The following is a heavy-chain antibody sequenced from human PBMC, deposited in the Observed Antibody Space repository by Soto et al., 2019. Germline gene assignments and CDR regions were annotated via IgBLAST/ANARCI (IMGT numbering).Heavy chain of an antibody. CDR3: ARHNGPLYVGYYYDMDV. J-gene: IGHJ6*02. CDR2: IYYSGYT. V-gene: IGHV4-39*01. CDR1: GGSISSSSYY. D-gene: IGHD3-16*01. Sequence: SETLSLTCTVSGGSISSSSYYWGWIRQPPGKGLEWIGSIYYSGYTYYNPSLKSRVTISVDTSKNQFSLKLSSVTAADTAVYYXARHNGPLYVGYYYDMDVWGQGTTVT.